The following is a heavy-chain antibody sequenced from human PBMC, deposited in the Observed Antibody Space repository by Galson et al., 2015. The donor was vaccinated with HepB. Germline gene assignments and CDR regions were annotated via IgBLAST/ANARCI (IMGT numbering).Heavy chain of an antibody. D-gene: IGHD6-13*01. CDR3: VRDNMGRIAAAAPNWFDP. CDR1: GGTFSSYG. V-gene: IGHV1-69*01. J-gene: IGHJ5*02. Sequence: SCKASGGTFSSYGISWVRQAPGQGLEWMGGIIPTFGIANYAQKFQGRVTITADESTSTAYMELSSLRSEDTAVYYCVRDNMGRIAAAAPNWFDPWGQGTLVTVSS. CDR2: IIPTFGIA.